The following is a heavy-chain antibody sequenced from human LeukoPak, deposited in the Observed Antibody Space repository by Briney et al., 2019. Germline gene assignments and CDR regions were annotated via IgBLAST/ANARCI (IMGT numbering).Heavy chain of an antibody. J-gene: IGHJ4*02. D-gene: IGHD3-3*01. CDR1: GFTFSSYA. CDR3: ARVAVLRFLEWAPRAYYFDY. CDR2: ISGSGGST. Sequence: GGSLRLSCAASGFTFSSYAMSWVRQAPGKRLEWVSAISGSGGSTYYADSVKGRFTISRDNSKNTLYLQMNSLRAEDTAVYYCARVAVLRFLEWAPRAYYFDYWGQGTLVTVSS. V-gene: IGHV3-23*01.